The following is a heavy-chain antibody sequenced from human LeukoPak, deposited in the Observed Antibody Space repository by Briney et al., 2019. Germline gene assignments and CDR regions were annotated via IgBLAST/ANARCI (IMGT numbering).Heavy chain of an antibody. CDR1: GDSISNYF. J-gene: IGHJ3*02. CDR2: IYYSGST. Sequence: PSETLSLTCTVSGDSISNYFWSWIRQPPGKGLEWIGYIYYSGSTNYNPSLKSRVTISVDTSKNQFSLKLSSVTAADTAVYYCARDLGKWPHVGFHIWGQGTLVTVSS. CDR3: ARDLGKWPHVGFHI. D-gene: IGHD5-24*01. V-gene: IGHV4-59*12.